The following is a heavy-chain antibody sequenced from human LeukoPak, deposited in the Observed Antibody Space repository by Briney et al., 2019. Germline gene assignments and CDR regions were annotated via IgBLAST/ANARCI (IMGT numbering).Heavy chain of an antibody. V-gene: IGHV3-21*01. CDR3: ARDRQQLAPNWFDP. CDR2: ISSSSSYI. CDR1: GFTFSSYS. J-gene: IGHJ3*01. Sequence: GGSLRLSCAASGFTFSSYSMNWVRQAPGKGLEWVSSISSSSSYIYYADSVKGRFTISRDNAKNSLYLQMNSLRAEDTAVYYCARDRQQLAPNWFDPWGQGTMVTVSS. D-gene: IGHD6-13*01.